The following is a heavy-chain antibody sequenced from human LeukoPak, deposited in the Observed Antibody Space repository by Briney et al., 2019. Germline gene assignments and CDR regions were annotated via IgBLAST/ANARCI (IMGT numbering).Heavy chain of an antibody. D-gene: IGHD2-21*02. Sequence: SETLSLTCTVSGGSVSSGSYYWSWIRQPAGKGLEWIGRIYTSGSTNYSPSLKSRVTISVDTSKNQFSLKLSSVTAADTAVYYCARAYCGGDCSVDYWGQGTLVTVSS. CDR2: IYTSGST. CDR1: GGSVSSGSYY. CDR3: ARAYCGGDCSVDY. J-gene: IGHJ4*02. V-gene: IGHV4-61*02.